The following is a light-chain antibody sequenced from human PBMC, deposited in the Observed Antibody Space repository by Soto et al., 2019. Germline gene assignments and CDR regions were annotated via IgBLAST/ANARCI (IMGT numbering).Light chain of an antibody. CDR3: QVWDSSSDHWV. CDR2: YDT. Sequence: SYELTQPPSVSGAPGKTARITFGGNDIGSESVQWYQQRPVQAPVLVIYYDTYRPSGSPERFSGSNSGNTATLAIRRVEAGDEADYYCQVWDSSSDHWVFGGGTKLTVL. J-gene: IGLJ3*02. CDR1: DIGSES. V-gene: IGLV3-21*04.